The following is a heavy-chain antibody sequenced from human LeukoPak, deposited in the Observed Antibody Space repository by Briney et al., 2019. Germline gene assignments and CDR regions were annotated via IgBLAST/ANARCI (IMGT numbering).Heavy chain of an antibody. CDR2: IYFSGST. V-gene: IGHV4-59*01. J-gene: IGHJ4*02. CDR1: GGSFSGYY. D-gene: IGHD3-9*01. CDR3: ARDGGKGWLWFDY. Sequence: SETLSLTCAVYGGSFSGYYWSWIRQPPGKGLEWIGYIYFSGSTNYNPSLKSRVTISVDTSKNQFSLKLSSVTAADTAVYYCARDGGKGWLWFDYWGQGTLVTVSS.